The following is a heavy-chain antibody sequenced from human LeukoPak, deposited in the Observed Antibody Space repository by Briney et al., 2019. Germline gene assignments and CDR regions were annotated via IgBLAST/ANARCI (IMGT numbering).Heavy chain of an antibody. CDR2: ISSSSSTI. J-gene: IGHJ4*02. CDR3: VRDDGSSGWYGPLGH. D-gene: IGHD6-19*01. Sequence: PGGSLRLSCAASGFTFCTYEMNWVRQAPGKGLEWVSFISSSSSTIHYADSVKGRFTISRDNAKNSLYLQMNSLRAEDTAVYYCVRDDGSSGWYGPLGHWGQGTLVTVSS. CDR1: GFTFCTYE. V-gene: IGHV3-48*03.